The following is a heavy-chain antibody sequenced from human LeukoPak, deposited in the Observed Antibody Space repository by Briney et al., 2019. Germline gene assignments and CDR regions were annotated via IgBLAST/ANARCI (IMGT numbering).Heavy chain of an antibody. V-gene: IGHV4-34*01. J-gene: IGHJ4*02. CDR3: ARTHCSSTSCYSDD. CDR2: INHSGST. Sequence: SETLSLTCAVYGGSFSGYYWSWIRQPPGNGLEWIGEINHSGSTNYNPSLKSRVTISVDTSKNQFSLKLSSVTAADTAVYYCARTHCSSTSCYSDDWGQGTLVTVSS. D-gene: IGHD2-2*01. CDR1: GGSFSGYY.